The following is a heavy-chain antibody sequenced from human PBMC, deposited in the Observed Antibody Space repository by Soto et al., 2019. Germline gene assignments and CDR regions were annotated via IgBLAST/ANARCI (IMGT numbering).Heavy chain of an antibody. CDR3: ARDTTRYGSGGGFDY. CDR2: INPNSGGT. CDR1: GYTFTGYY. D-gene: IGHD3-10*01. J-gene: IGHJ4*02. Sequence: ASVKVSCKASGYTFTGYYMHWVRQAPGQGLEWMGWINPNSGGTNYAETFQGWVTMTRDTSISTAYMELRRLKSYDTPVYYCARDTTRYGSGGGFDYWGQGTLVTVSS. V-gene: IGHV1-2*04.